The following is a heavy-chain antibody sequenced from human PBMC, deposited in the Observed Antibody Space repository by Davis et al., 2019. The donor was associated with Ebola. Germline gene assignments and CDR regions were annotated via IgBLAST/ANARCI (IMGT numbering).Heavy chain of an antibody. J-gene: IGHJ4*02. CDR1: GGSISSSSYY. D-gene: IGHD2-2*01. CDR2: IYYSGST. V-gene: IGHV4-39*02. Sequence: SETLSLTCTVSGGSISSSSYYWGWIRQPPGKGLEWIGSIYYSGSTYYNLSLKSRVTISVDTSKNQFSLKLSSVTAADTAVYYCAREEGYCSSTSCYFDYWGQGTLVTVSS. CDR3: AREEGYCSSTSCYFDY.